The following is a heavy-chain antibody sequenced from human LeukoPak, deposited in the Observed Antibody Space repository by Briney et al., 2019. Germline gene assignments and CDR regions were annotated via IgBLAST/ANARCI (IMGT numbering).Heavy chain of an antibody. Sequence: GGSLRLSCAASGFTFSSYAMHWGREAPGKGGEYGSAISSNGGSTYYANSVKGSFTISRDNSNTTLYLQMGSLRAEDMAVYYCARDAALLPGYYYMDVWGKGTTVTVSS. D-gene: IGHD6-25*01. CDR2: ISSNGGST. CDR3: ARDAALLPGYYYMDV. CDR1: GFTFSSYA. V-gene: IGHV3-64*01. J-gene: IGHJ6*03.